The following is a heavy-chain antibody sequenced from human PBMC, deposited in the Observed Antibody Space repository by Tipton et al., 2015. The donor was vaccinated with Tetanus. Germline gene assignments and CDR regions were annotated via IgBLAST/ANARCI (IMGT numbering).Heavy chain of an antibody. CDR2: VYFSGST. Sequence: SGGSVNSYYWSWIRQSPGGGLEWLGNVYFSGSTKYNPPPASRVTMSVDTSHNQIPLNLSSVAAADTAVYYCVRHRGWFNFYRGIDVWGQGTTVTVSS. D-gene: IGHD6-19*01. V-gene: IGHV4-59*08. CDR3: VRHRGWFNFYRGIDV. J-gene: IGHJ6*02. CDR1: GGSVNSYY.